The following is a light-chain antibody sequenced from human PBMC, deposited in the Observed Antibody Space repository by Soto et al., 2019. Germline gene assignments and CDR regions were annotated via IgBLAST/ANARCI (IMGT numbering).Light chain of an antibody. Sequence: EIVLTQSPATLSLSPGERATLSCRASQNVRSYLAWYQQNPGQAPRLLIHDASSRATGIPDRFSGSGSGTDFTLTISSLEPEDSAVYYCQQRTNWPTSTFGQGTRLEIK. CDR2: DAS. CDR1: QNVRSY. CDR3: QQRTNWPTST. J-gene: IGKJ5*01. V-gene: IGKV3-11*01.